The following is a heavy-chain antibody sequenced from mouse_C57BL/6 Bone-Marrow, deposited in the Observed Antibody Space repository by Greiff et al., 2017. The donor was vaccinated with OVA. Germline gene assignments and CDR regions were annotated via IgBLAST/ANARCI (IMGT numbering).Heavy chain of an antibody. CDR3: ANYNGSRVAIDY. J-gene: IGHJ4*01. D-gene: IGHD1-1*01. Sequence: VQLQQPGAELVKPGASVKMSCKASGYTFTSYWITWVKQRPGQGLEWIGDIYPGSGSTNYNEKFKSKATLTVDTSSSTAYMQLSSLTSEDSAVYYCANYNGSRVAIDYWGQGTSVTVSS. V-gene: IGHV1-55*01. CDR1: GYTFTSYW. CDR2: IYPGSGST.